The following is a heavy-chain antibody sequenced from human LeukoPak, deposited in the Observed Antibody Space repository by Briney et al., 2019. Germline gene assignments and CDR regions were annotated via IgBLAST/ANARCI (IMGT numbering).Heavy chain of an antibody. CDR3: ARRSTQYSTASLDY. CDR1: GFTFSSYE. J-gene: IGHJ4*02. CDR2: ISSSGSTI. Sequence: GGSLRLSCAASGFTFSSYEMNWVRQAPGKGLEWVSYISSSGSTIYYADSVKGRFTISRDNAKNSLYLQMNSLRAEDTALYYCARRSTQYSTASLDYWGQGTLVTVSS. D-gene: IGHD2-8*02. V-gene: IGHV3-48*03.